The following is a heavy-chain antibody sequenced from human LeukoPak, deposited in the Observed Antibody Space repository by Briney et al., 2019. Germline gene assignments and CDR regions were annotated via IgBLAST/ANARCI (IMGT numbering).Heavy chain of an antibody. CDR3: ARVGALEMAAMQRGYFDD. CDR1: GYTFTSYG. J-gene: IGHJ4*02. V-gene: IGHV1-18*01. CDR2: ISAYNGNT. D-gene: IGHD5-24*01. Sequence: ASVKVSCRASGYTFTSYGISWVRQAPGQGLEWMGWISAYNGNTNYAQKLQGRVTMTTDTSTSTAYMELSSLRAEDTAVYYCARVGALEMAAMQRGYFDDWGQGTLVTVSS.